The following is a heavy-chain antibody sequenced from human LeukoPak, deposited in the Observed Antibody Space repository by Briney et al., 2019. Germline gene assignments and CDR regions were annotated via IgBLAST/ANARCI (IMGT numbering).Heavy chain of an antibody. V-gene: IGHV3-23*01. J-gene: IGHJ4*02. Sequence: GGSLRLSCAASGFTFSSYAMSWVRQAPGKGLEWVSTICDSGGSTYYADSVKGRFTISRDNSKNTLYLQMNSLRADDTAVYYCAKLVAVAGNPTDYWGQGTLVTVSS. D-gene: IGHD6-19*01. CDR1: GFTFSSYA. CDR2: ICDSGGST. CDR3: AKLVAVAGNPTDY.